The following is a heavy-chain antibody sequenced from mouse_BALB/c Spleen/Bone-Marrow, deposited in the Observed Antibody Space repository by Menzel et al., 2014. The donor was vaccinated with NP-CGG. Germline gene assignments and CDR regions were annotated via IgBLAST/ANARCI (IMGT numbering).Heavy chain of an antibody. D-gene: IGHD2-4*01. Sequence: EVKLLESGPGLVKPSQSLSLTCSVTGYSITGGYFWNWIRQFPGNKLVRMGYISYDGSNNYNPSLKNRISIIRDTSRNQFFLKLNSVTTEDTAEYFCTRALMIVTGPMDYWGQGTSVTVSS. CDR2: ISYDGSN. V-gene: IGHV3-6*02. CDR1: GYSITGGYF. J-gene: IGHJ4*01. CDR3: TRALMIVTGPMDY.